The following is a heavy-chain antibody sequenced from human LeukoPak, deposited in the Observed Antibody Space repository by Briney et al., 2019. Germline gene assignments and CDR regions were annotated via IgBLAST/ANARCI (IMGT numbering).Heavy chain of an antibody. V-gene: IGHV4-34*01. CDR1: GGSFSGYY. CDR3: AREAGYSYGLYYYYYGMDV. J-gene: IGHJ6*02. Sequence: SETLSLTCAVYGGSFSGYYWSWIRQPPGKGLEWIGEINHSGSTNYNPSLKSRVTISVDTSKNQFSLKLSSVTAADTAVYYCAREAGYSYGLYYYYYGMDVWGQGTTVTVSS. D-gene: IGHD5-18*01. CDR2: INHSGST.